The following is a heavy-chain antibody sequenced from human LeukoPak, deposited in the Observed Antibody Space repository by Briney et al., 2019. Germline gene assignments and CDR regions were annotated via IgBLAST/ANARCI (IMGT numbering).Heavy chain of an antibody. CDR1: GFTFSSYA. J-gene: IGHJ4*02. D-gene: IGHD4-23*01. Sequence: GGSLRLSCAASGFTFSSYAMSWVRQAPGKGLGWVSAISGSGGSTYYADSVKGRFTISRDNSKNTLYLQMNSLRAEDTAVYYCAKGRTVANLRGYWGQGTMVTVSS. CDR2: ISGSGGST. V-gene: IGHV3-23*01. CDR3: AKGRTVANLRGY.